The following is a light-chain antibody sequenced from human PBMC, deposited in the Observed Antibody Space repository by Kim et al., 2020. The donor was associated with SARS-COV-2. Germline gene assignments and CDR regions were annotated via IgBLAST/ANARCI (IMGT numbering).Light chain of an antibody. CDR3: QQRSSWLYT. J-gene: IGKJ2*01. CDR2: DAS. V-gene: IGKV3-11*01. CDR1: QSVGSY. Sequence: EIVLTQSPATLSLSPGERATLSCRASQSVGSYLAWYQQKPGQAPRLLIYDASNRATDIPARFSGSGSVTDFTLTISNLEPEDFAVYYCQQRSSWLYTFGQGTKLEI.